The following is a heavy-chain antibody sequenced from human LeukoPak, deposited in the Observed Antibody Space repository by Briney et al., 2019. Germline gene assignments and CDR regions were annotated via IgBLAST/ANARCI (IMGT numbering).Heavy chain of an antibody. V-gene: IGHV3-48*04. D-gene: IGHD3-10*01. CDR2: ISSSGSTI. CDR3: ARPNYYGSGSYYDY. J-gene: IGHJ4*02. Sequence: GGSLRLSCAASGFTFSSYSMNWVRQAPGKGLEWVSYISSSGSTIYYADSVKGRLTISRDNAKNSLYLQMNSLRAEDTAVYYCARPNYYGSGSYYDYWGQGTLVTVSS. CDR1: GFTFSSYS.